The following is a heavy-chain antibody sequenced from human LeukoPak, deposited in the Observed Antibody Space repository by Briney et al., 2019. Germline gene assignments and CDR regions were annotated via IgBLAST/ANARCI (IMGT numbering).Heavy chain of an antibody. CDR1: GYTFTSYD. CDR2: MNPNSGNT. Sequence: ASVKVSCEASGYTFTSYDINWVRQATGQGLERMGWMNPNSGNTGYAQKFQGRVTMTRNTSISTAYMELSSLRSEDTAVYYCARGRTLYDFWSGYWGTGEYYFDYWGQGTLVTVSS. CDR3: ARGRTLYDFWSGYWGTGEYYFDY. J-gene: IGHJ4*02. D-gene: IGHD3-3*01. V-gene: IGHV1-8*01.